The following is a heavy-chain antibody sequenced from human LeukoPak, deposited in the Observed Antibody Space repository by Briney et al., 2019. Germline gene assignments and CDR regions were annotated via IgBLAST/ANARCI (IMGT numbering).Heavy chain of an antibody. V-gene: IGHV3-9*01. CDR3: TTEWELLH. CDR1: GFTFDDYA. CDR2: ISWNSGSI. Sequence: GGSLRLSRAASGFTFDDYAMHWVRQAPGKGLEWVSGISWNSGSIGYADSVKGRFTISRDNAKNSLYLQMNSLRAEDTAVYYCTTEWELLHWGQGTLVTVSS. D-gene: IGHD1-26*01. J-gene: IGHJ4*02.